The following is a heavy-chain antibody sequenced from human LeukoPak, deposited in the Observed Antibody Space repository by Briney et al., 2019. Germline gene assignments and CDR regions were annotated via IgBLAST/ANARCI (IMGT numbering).Heavy chain of an antibody. CDR2: INPNSGGT. D-gene: IGHD6-13*01. J-gene: IGHJ4*02. CDR3: ARFKAAAGRGDC. CDR1: GYTFTGYY. Sequence: ASVKVSCKASGYTFTGYYMHWVRQAPGQGLEWMGWINPNSGGTNYAQKFQGRVTMTRDTSISTAYMELSRLRSDDTAVYYCARFKAAAGRGDCWGQGTLVTVSS. V-gene: IGHV1-2*02.